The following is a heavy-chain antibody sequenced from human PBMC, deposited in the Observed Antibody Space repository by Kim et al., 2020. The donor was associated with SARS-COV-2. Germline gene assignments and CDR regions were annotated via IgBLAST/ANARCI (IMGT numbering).Heavy chain of an antibody. D-gene: IGHD2-2*02. V-gene: IGHV4-39*01. Sequence: SETLSLTCTVSGGSISSSSYYWGWIRQPPGKGLEWIGSIYYSGSTYYNPSLKSRVTISVDTSKNQFSLKLSSVTAADTAVYYCIAISKYFDYWGQGTLVTVSS. CDR1: GGSISSSSYY. CDR3: IAISKYFDY. CDR2: IYYSGST. J-gene: IGHJ4*02.